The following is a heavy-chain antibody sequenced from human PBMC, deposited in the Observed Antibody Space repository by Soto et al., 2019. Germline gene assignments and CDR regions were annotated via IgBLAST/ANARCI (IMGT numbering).Heavy chain of an antibody. CDR3: ARDAVAGTVSYFFDY. D-gene: IGHD6-19*01. J-gene: IGHJ4*02. CDR1: GFTFSSYG. CDR2: IWYDGSNK. V-gene: IGHV3-33*01. Sequence: QVQLVESGGGVVQPGRSLRLSCAASGFTFSSYGMHWVRQAPGKGLEWVAVIWYDGSNKYYADSVKGRFTISRDNSKNTLYLQMNSLRAEDTAVYYCARDAVAGTVSYFFDYWGQGTLVTVSS.